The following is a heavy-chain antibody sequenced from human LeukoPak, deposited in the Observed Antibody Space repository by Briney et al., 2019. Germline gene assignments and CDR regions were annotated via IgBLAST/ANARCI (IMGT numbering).Heavy chain of an antibody. CDR3: ALAWFGESRDGLDI. CDR2: IKSEIEGGTT. J-gene: IGHJ3*02. V-gene: IGHV3-15*01. CDR1: GFTLTNDF. Sequence: GGSLRLSCAASGFTLTNDFMTWVRQAPGKGLEWVGRIKSEIEGGTTDHAASVKGRFAISRDESTNTLFLQMNSLRNEDTDVYYCALAWFGESRDGLDIWGRGSMVVVSS. D-gene: IGHD3-10*01.